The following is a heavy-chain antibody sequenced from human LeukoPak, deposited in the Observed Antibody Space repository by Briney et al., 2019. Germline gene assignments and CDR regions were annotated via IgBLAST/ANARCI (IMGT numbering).Heavy chain of an antibody. CDR3: ARVSAIAADAFDI. CDR1: GGTFSSYA. Sequence: GASVKVSCKASGGTFSSYAISWVRQAPGQGLEWMGGIIPIFSTANYAQQFQGRVTITADESTSTAYMELSSLRSEDTAVYYCARVSAIAADAFDIWGEGTMVTVSS. V-gene: IGHV1-69*13. D-gene: IGHD6-13*01. J-gene: IGHJ3*02. CDR2: IIPIFSTA.